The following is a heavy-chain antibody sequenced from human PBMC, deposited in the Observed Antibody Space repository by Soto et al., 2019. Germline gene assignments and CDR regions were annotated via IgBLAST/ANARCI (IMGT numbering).Heavy chain of an antibody. Sequence: GGSLRLSCATSGFTFSYYGMHWVRQAPGQGLEWVAVISYDGSNVHYADSVKGRFTISRDASKNTVYLQLNSLRTEDTAVYYCARGSSSSWDYFEYWGQGT. CDR1: GFTFSYYG. J-gene: IGHJ4*02. CDR3: ARGSSSSWDYFEY. V-gene: IGHV3-30*03. D-gene: IGHD6-13*01. CDR2: ISYDGSNV.